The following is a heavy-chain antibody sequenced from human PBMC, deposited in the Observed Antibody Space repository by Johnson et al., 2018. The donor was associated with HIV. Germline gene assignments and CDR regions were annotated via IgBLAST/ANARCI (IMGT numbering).Heavy chain of an antibody. Sequence: VQLVESGGGLVQPGGSLRLSCGASAFTFSSNDMKWVRQAPGKGLEWVSPISGSDHSTSYADSVKGRITISRDNAKNTLYLQMNSLRAEDTAVYYCAREPGYSSGPDAFDLWGQGTMVTVSS. J-gene: IGHJ3*01. D-gene: IGHD6-19*01. CDR3: AREPGYSSGPDAFDL. CDR2: ISGSDHST. CDR1: AFTFSSND. V-gene: IGHV3-23*04.